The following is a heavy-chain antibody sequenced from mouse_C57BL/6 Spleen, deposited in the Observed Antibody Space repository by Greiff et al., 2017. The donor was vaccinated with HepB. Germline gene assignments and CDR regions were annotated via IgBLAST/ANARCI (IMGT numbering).Heavy chain of an antibody. CDR2: ILPGSGST. V-gene: IGHV1-9*01. Sequence: QVQLQQSGAELMKPGASVKLSCKATGYTFTGYWIEWVKQRPGHGLEWIGEILPGSGSTNYNEKFKGKATFTADTATNTAYMQLSSLTTEDPALFYCAISLTITTVVIDYWGHGTTLTVSS. CDR1: GYTFTGYW. J-gene: IGHJ2*01. CDR3: AISLTITTVVIDY. D-gene: IGHD1-1*01.